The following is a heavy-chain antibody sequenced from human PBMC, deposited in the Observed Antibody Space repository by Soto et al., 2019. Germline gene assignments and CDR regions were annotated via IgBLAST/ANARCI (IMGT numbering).Heavy chain of an antibody. J-gene: IGHJ6*02. CDR2: TYYSGST. CDR3: ARDRNSRGDYYYGMDV. D-gene: IGHD4-4*01. V-gene: IGHV4-59*01. Sequence: PSETLSLTCTVSGGSISSYYWSWIRQPPGKGLEWIGYTYYSGSTNYNPSLKSRVTISVDTSKNQFSLKLSSVTAADTAVYYCARDRNSRGDYYYGMDVWGQGATVTVSS. CDR1: GGSISSYY.